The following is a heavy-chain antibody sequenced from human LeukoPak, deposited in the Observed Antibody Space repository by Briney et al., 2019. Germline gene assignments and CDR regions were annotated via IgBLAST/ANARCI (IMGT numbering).Heavy chain of an antibody. Sequence: PGGSLRLSCAASGFTFSSYGMHWVRQAPGKGLEWVAVISRDGSNKYSADSVQGRFTISRDNYKNTLYLQMNSLRAEDTAVYCCAKSLYGSGSYWDPNFDYWGQGTLVIVYS. CDR1: GFTFSSYG. CDR3: AKSLYGSGSYWDPNFDY. CDR2: ISRDGSNK. J-gene: IGHJ4*02. D-gene: IGHD3-10*01. V-gene: IGHV3-30*18.